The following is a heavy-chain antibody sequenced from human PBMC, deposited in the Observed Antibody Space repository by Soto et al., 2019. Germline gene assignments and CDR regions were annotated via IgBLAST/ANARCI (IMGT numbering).Heavy chain of an antibody. J-gene: IGHJ4*02. CDR2: IYSGGTI. CDR1: GFTVTINY. Sequence: EVQGLESGGGLIQPGGSLRLSCAVSGFTVTINYMSWFRQAPGKGLEWVSVIYSGGTIYYADSVKGRFTISRDTSKNTLYLQMNSLRGEDTAVYYCHGYGYWGQGTLVTVSS. V-gene: IGHV3-53*01. D-gene: IGHD5-12*01. CDR3: HGYGY.